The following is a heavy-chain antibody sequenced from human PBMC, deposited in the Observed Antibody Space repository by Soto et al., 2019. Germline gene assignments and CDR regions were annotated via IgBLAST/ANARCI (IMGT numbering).Heavy chain of an antibody. CDR1: GLIVSDNY. D-gene: IGHD3-9*01. J-gene: IGHJ4*02. CDR3: AKVGGLYDILTGYHTLPDS. Sequence: GGSLRLSCVASGLIVSDNYMNWVRQAPGKGLEWVSDISGNGGSTYYADSVKGRFTISRDNSKNTLYLQMNSLGAEDTAVYYCAKVGGLYDILTGYHTLPDSWGQGTLVTVSS. CDR2: ISGNGGST. V-gene: IGHV3-23*01.